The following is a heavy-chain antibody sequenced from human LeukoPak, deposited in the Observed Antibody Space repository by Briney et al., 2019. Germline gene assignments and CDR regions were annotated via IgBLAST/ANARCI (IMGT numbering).Heavy chain of an antibody. CDR1: GGSISSYY. Sequence: SETLSLTCTVSGGSISSYYWSWIRQPPGKGLEWIGYIYYSGSTNYNPSLKSRVTISVDTSKNQFSLKLSSVTAADTAVYYCASLSDGYNTIDYWGQGTLVTVSS. V-gene: IGHV4-59*01. J-gene: IGHJ4*02. CDR3: ASLSDGYNTIDY. CDR2: IYYSGST. D-gene: IGHD5-12*01.